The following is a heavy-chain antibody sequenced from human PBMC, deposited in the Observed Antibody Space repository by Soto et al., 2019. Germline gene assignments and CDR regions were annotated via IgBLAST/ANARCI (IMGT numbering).Heavy chain of an antibody. J-gene: IGHJ4*02. CDR3: ARGPAINMAPAIIIPYFHS. CDR2: IIPILGTA. D-gene: IGHD3-10*01. CDR1: GGSITNYP. Sequence: QAQLVQSGAEVKKPGSSVKVSCKASGGSITNYPITWVRQAPGQGLEWVGRIIPILGTANYAQKFQGRVTIAAGNSTITAHMEPSSLRSRDTALYYCARGPAINMAPAIIIPYFHSGGQGTLVTVSS. V-gene: IGHV1-69*08.